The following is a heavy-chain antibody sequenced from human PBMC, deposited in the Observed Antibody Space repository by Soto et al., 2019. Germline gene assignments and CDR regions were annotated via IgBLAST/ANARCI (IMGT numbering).Heavy chain of an antibody. V-gene: IGHV4-31*03. Sequence: SETLSLTCTVSGGSFTAGGYYWSWIRQHPGKGLEWIGYIANSGNTYYNPSLKSRVTISVDTSKNQFSLKLSSVTAADTAVYHCARTKYYYDSSGYEREYYSDYWGQGTLVTVSS. CDR1: GGSFTAGGYY. CDR2: IANSGNT. D-gene: IGHD3-22*01. CDR3: ARTKYYYDSSGYEREYYSDY. J-gene: IGHJ4*02.